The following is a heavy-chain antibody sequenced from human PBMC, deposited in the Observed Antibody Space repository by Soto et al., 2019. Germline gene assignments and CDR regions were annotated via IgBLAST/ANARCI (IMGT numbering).Heavy chain of an antibody. Sequence: SETLSLTCTVSGGSVSSGGYYWSWIRQPPGKGLECIGYISDSGSTNYNASLKSRVTISVDTSKNQFSLKLTSVTAADTALYYCAGDRGQVRAYTYGSNAYYYYVIDFCGHRSTVTVS. V-gene: IGHV4-61*08. D-gene: IGHD3-10*01. CDR3: AGDRGQVRAYTYGSNAYYYYVIDF. J-gene: IGHJ6*02. CDR1: GGSVSSGGYY. CDR2: ISDSGST.